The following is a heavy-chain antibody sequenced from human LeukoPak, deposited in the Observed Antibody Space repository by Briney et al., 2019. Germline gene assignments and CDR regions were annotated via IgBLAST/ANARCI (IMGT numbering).Heavy chain of an antibody. D-gene: IGHD3-10*01. CDR3: AREGERGVTPGAFDI. J-gene: IGHJ3*02. Sequence: SETLSLTCTVSGGSISTYYWSWIRQPPGKGLEWIGYVYYSGSTYYNPSLKSRLTISVDTSENQFSLKLSSVTAADTAVYYCAREGERGVTPGAFDIWGQGTMVTVSS. CDR1: GGSISTYY. CDR2: VYYSGST. V-gene: IGHV4-59*12.